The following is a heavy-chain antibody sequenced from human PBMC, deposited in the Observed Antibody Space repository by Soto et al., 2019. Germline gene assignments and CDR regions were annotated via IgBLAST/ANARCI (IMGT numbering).Heavy chain of an antibody. CDR1: GFTFTSSA. CDR2: IVVGSGNT. Sequence: SVKVSCKASGFTFTSSAVQWVRQARGQRLEWIGWIVVGSGNTNYAQKFQERVTITRDMSTSTAYMELSSLRSEDTAVYYCAALGVVPAALPHDYYYYGMDVWGQGTTVTVSS. J-gene: IGHJ6*02. D-gene: IGHD2-2*01. V-gene: IGHV1-58*01. CDR3: AALGVVPAALPHDYYYYGMDV.